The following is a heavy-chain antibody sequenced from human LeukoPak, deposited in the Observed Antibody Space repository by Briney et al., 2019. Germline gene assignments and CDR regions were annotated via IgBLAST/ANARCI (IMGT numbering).Heavy chain of an antibody. CDR3: ARERWLQLGYFDY. Sequence: SETLSLTCTVSGGSISSYYWSWIRQPPGKGLEWIGYIYYSGSTNYNPSLKSRVTMSVDTSKNQFSLKLSSVTAADTAVYYCARERWLQLGYFDYWGQGTLVTVSS. CDR2: IYYSGST. J-gene: IGHJ4*02. CDR1: GGSISSYY. V-gene: IGHV4-59*01. D-gene: IGHD5-24*01.